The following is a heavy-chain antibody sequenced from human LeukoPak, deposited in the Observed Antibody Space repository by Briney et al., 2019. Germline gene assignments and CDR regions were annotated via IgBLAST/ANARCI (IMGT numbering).Heavy chain of an antibody. D-gene: IGHD3-22*01. J-gene: IGHJ4*02. CDR2: ISYDGSNK. CDR1: GFTFSSYG. Sequence: GGSLRLSCAASGFTFSSYGMHWVRQAPGKGLEWVAVISYDGSNKYYADSVKGRFTISRDNSKNTLYLQMNSLRAEDTAVYYCAEDFNVVVVSGDYWGQGTLVTVSS. CDR3: AEDFNVVVVSGDY. V-gene: IGHV3-30*18.